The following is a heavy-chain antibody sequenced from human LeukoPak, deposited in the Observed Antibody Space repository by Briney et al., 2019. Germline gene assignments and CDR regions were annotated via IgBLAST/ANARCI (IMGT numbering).Heavy chain of an antibody. J-gene: IGHJ6*02. Sequence: ASVKVSCKASGYTFTSYYMHWVRQAPGQGLEWMGIINPSGGSTSYAQKFQGRVTMIRDTSTSTVYMELSSLRSEDTAVYYCARDPSISRNYYGMDVWGQGTTVTVSS. D-gene: IGHD1-14*01. V-gene: IGHV1-46*01. CDR1: GYTFTSYY. CDR2: INPSGGST. CDR3: ARDPSISRNYYGMDV.